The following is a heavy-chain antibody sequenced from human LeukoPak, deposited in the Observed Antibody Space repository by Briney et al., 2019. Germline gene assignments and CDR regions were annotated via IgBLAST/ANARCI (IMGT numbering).Heavy chain of an antibody. V-gene: IGHV4-30-4*01. CDR2: IYYTGST. Sequence: PSQTLSLTCTVSGGSISSGDYYWSWIRQPPGKGLEWIGYIYYTGSTYYNPSLKSRVTISVDTSKNQFSLKLSSVTAADTAVYYCASLEYSSSSADYWGQGTLVTVSS. CDR1: GGSISSGDYY. CDR3: ASLEYSSSSADY. D-gene: IGHD6-6*01. J-gene: IGHJ4*02.